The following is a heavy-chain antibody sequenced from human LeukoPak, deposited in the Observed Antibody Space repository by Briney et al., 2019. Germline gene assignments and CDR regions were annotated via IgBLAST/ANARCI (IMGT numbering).Heavy chain of an antibody. J-gene: IGHJ4*02. CDR2: IDISDSYT. CDR3: AKHEGDYFDD. V-gene: IGHV5-10-1*01. Sequence: GESLKIPCKGSGYSFTSYWISWGRQLPDKGLGGRGNIDISDSYTNFSPSFQGYVTISADKSISTAYLQWSSLKASDTAMYYCAKHEGDYFDDWGQGTLVTVSS. CDR1: GYSFTSYW.